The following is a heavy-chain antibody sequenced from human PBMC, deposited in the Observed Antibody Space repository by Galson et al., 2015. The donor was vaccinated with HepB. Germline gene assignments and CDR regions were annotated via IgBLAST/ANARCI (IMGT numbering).Heavy chain of an antibody. CDR2: ISSSSSTI. V-gene: IGHV3-48*04. D-gene: IGHD2-2*01. CDR1: GFTFSSYS. J-gene: IGHJ6*02. CDR3: ARDPACSSTSCYYYYYYGMDV. Sequence: SLRLSCAASGFTFSSYSMNWVRQAPGKGLEWVSYISSSSSTIYYADSVKGRFTISRDNAKNSLYLQMNSLRAEDTAVYYCARDPACSSTSCYYYYYYGMDVLGPGTTVTVSS.